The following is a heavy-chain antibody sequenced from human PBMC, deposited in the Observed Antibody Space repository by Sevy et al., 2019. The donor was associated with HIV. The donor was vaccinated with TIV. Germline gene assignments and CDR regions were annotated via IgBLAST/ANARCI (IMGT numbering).Heavy chain of an antibody. CDR2: ITRNSYEAYGGTS. D-gene: IGHD2-15*01. CDR3: SRALATAVTPEYYFDY. Sequence: GGSLRLSCTASGFTFDDYAMSWFRQAPGKGLEWVAFITRNSYEAYGGTSEYAASVKGRFTISRDDSKSIAYLQMNSLKTEDTAMYYFSRALATAVTPEYYFDYWGQGTLVTVSS. V-gene: IGHV3-49*03. J-gene: IGHJ4*02. CDR1: GFTFDDYA.